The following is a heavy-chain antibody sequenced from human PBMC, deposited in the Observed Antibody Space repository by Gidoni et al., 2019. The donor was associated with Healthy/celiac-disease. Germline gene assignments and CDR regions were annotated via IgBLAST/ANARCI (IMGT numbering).Heavy chain of an antibody. Sequence: EVQLVESGGGLVQPGGSLRLSCAASGFTFSSYWMSWVRQAPGKGLEWGANKKQDGSEKYYVDSVKGRFTISRDNAKNSLYLQMNSLRAEDTAVDYCARDDDYRGYYYYGMDVWGQGTTVTVSS. J-gene: IGHJ6*02. CDR1: GFTFSSYW. V-gene: IGHV3-7*01. D-gene: IGHD4-4*01. CDR3: ARDDDYRGYYYYGMDV. CDR2: KKQDGSEK.